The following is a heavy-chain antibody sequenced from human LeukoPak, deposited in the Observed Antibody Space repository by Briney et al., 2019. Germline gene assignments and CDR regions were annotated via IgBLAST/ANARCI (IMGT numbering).Heavy chain of an antibody. Sequence: SETLSLTFAVSGGSISSNNWWGWVRQPPGKGLEWIGEIYHSGSPNYNPSLKSRVTISVDKSRNHFSLNLSSVTAADTAVYYCARVNINNWHSCDYWGQGTLVTVSS. J-gene: IGHJ4*02. CDR2: IYHSGSP. CDR1: GGSISSNNW. V-gene: IGHV4-4*02. CDR3: ARVNINNWHSCDY. D-gene: IGHD1-1*01.